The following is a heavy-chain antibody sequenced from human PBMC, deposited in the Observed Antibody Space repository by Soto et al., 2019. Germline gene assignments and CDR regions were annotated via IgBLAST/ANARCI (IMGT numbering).Heavy chain of an antibody. CDR2: IYPGDSDT. Sequence: RGAALKISCESSGCSVTSYWIGWVRQMPGKGLEWMGIIYPGDSDTRYSPSFQGQVTISADKSISTAYLQWSSLKASDTAMYYCARRSRLDDSSGYYFAYWGKGTPVTVS. CDR3: ARRSRLDDSSGYYFAY. D-gene: IGHD3-22*01. CDR1: GCSVTSYW. J-gene: IGHJ4*02. V-gene: IGHV5-51*01.